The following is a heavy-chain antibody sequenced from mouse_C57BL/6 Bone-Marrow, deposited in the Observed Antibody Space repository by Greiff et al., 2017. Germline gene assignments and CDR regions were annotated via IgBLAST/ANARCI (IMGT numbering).Heavy chain of an antibody. J-gene: IGHJ4*01. V-gene: IGHV1-54*01. CDR2: INPGGGGT. CDR1: GYAFTNYL. Sequence: VQLQESGAELVRPGTSVKVSCKASGYAFTNYLIGWVKQRPGQGLEWIGVINPGGGGTNYNEKFKGKATLTADKSSSTAYMQLSSLTSDDAAVYYCARNSYYAVDYWGQGTSVTVSS. CDR3: ARNSYYAVDY.